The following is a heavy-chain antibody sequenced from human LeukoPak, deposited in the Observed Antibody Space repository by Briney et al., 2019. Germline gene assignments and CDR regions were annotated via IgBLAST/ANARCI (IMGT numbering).Heavy chain of an antibody. Sequence: ASVKVSCKASGYTFTGYYMHWVRQAPGQGLGWRGWINPNSGGTNYAQKCQGRVTMTRDTSISTAYMELSRLRSDDTAVYYCARGKDVLRYFDWTNNNWFDPWGQGTLVTVSS. D-gene: IGHD3-9*01. CDR1: GYTFTGYY. CDR3: ARGKDVLRYFDWTNNNWFDP. J-gene: IGHJ5*02. CDR2: INPNSGGT. V-gene: IGHV1-2*02.